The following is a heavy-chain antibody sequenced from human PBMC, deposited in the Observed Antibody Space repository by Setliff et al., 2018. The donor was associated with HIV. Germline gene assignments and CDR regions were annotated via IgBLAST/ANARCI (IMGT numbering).Heavy chain of an antibody. CDR1: GDFISSGSYY. J-gene: IGHJ5*02. Sequence: SETLSLTCIVSGDFISSGSYYWTWIRQPAGKGLEWIGHIYTSGSTNYNPSLKSRVTISKDTSKNQFSLKLSSVTAADTAVYYCARQSITIFGVVISGFDPWGQGTQVTVSS. V-gene: IGHV4-61*09. CDR2: IYTSGST. CDR3: ARQSITIFGVVISGFDP. D-gene: IGHD3-3*01.